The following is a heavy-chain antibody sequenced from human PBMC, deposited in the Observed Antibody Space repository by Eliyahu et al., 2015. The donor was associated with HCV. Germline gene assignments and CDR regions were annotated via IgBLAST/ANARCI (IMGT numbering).Heavy chain of an antibody. CDR1: AYSISSGFY. CDR2: LYHSGNS. J-gene: IGHJ4*02. Sequence: QLQESGPGLLKPSETLSLTYTVSAYSISSGFYWGWIRQPPGKGLEWIGSLYHSGNSYYNPSLKSRVTMSVDTSKNQFSLKLSSVTAADTAVYYCAREIKVYTTYGPFDYWGQGTLVTVSS. CDR3: AREIKVYTTYGPFDY. V-gene: IGHV4-38-2*02. D-gene: IGHD2-2*02.